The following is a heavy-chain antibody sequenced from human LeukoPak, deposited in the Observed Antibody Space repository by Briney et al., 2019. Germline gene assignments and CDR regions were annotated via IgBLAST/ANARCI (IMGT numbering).Heavy chain of an antibody. CDR1: GFTFSTYD. Sequence: PGGSLRLSCAASGFTFSTYDMSWVRQAPGKGLEWVSAVSGSGGSTYYADSVKGRFTISRDNSKNTLYLQMNSLRVEDTAEYYCAKDSSSGTYCDYWGQGTLVTVSS. J-gene: IGHJ4*02. D-gene: IGHD1-26*01. CDR2: VSGSGGST. CDR3: AKDSSSGTYCDY. V-gene: IGHV3-23*01.